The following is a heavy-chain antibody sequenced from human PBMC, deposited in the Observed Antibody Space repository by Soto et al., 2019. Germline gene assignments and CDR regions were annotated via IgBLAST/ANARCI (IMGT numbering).Heavy chain of an antibody. D-gene: IGHD2-15*01. CDR1: GFTFSSHS. J-gene: IGHJ4*02. CDR2: ISSSSSYI. V-gene: IGHV3-21*01. CDR3: ARDLQDIVVVVAATPSLDY. Sequence: PGGSLRLSCAASGFTFSSHSMNWVRQAPGKGLEWVSSISSSSSYIYYADSVKGRFTISRDNAKNSLYLQMNSLRAEDTAVYYCARDLQDIVVVVAATPSLDYWGQGTLVTVSS.